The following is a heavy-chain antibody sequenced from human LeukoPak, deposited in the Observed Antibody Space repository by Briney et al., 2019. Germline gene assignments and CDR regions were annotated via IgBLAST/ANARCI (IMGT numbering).Heavy chain of an antibody. CDR3: ARHVDTATDYFDY. CDR2: IYYSGSS. V-gene: IGHV4-39*01. D-gene: IGHD5-18*01. CDR1: GGSISSSSYY. Sequence: SSETLSLTCTVSGGSISSSSYYWGWIRQPPGKGLEWIGSIYYSGSSYYNPSLKSRVTISVHTSKRQFSLKLSSVTAADTAVYYCARHVDTATDYFDYWGQGTLVTVSS. J-gene: IGHJ4*02.